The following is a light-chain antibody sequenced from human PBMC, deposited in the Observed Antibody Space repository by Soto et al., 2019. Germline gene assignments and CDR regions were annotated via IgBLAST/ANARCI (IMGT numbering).Light chain of an antibody. CDR1: QSVSSSY. CDR2: GAS. CDR3: QQHGGSPIT. J-gene: IGKJ5*01. V-gene: IGKV3-20*01. Sequence: EIVLTQSPGTLSLSPGERATLSCGASQSVSSSYLAWYQQKPGQAPRLLIYGASSRATGIPDRFSGSGSGTDFTLTISRLEPEDFAVYYCQQHGGSPITFGQGTRLEIK.